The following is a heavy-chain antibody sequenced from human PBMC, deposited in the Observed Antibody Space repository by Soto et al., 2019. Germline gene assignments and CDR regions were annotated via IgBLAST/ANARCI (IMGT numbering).Heavy chain of an antibody. Sequence: EVQLLESGGGLAQPGGSLRLSCAASGLTFGSRAMTWVRQAPGKGLEWVSTISGNGDDPFYADSAKGRFTISRDNSNNMVYLQMNSLRAEDTAIYYCATGGHFSPFDYWGQGTLVTVSS. J-gene: IGHJ4*02. CDR1: GLTFGSRA. D-gene: IGHD2-21*01. V-gene: IGHV3-23*01. CDR2: ISGNGDDP. CDR3: ATGGHFSPFDY.